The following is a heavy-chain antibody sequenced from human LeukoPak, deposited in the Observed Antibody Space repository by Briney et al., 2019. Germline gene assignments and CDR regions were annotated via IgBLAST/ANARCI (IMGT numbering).Heavy chain of an antibody. V-gene: IGHV1-8*01. D-gene: IGHD3-10*01. J-gene: IGHJ5*02. Sequence: ASVKVSCKASGYTFTSYDINWVRRATGQGLEWMGWMNPNSGNTGYAQKFQGRVTMTRNTSISTAYMELSSLRSEDTAVYYCARDRKSFLWIRQTRFDPWGQGTLVTVSS. CDR1: GYTFTSYD. CDR2: MNPNSGNT. CDR3: ARDRKSFLWIRQTRFDP.